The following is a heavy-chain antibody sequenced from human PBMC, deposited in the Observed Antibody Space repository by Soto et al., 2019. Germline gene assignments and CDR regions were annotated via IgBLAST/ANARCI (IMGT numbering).Heavy chain of an antibody. J-gene: IGHJ4*02. CDR1: DGSFSDFY. D-gene: IGHD2-8*02. CDR3: ARDKITGLFDY. V-gene: IGHV4-34*01. Sequence: SETLSLTCAVYDGSFSDFYWTRIRKPPGTGLEWIGEINHSGSTNYNPSLKSRVTISVDTSKNQFSLKLTSVTAADTAVYYCARDKITGLFDYWGQGTLVTVSS. CDR2: INHSGST.